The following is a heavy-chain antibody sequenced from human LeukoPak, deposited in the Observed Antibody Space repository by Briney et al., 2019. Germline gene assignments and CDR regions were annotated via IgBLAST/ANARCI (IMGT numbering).Heavy chain of an antibody. CDR1: GSSFTSYW. CDR3: ARQYSSSWYSGGHDAFDI. D-gene: IGHD6-13*01. Sequence: GASLQISCKGSGSSFTSYWIGWVRQLPGKSLEWMGIIYPGDSGTRYSPSFQGQVTISADKSISTAYLQWSSLKASDTAMYYCARQYSSSWYSGGHDAFDIWGQGTMVTVSS. V-gene: IGHV5-51*01. J-gene: IGHJ3*02. CDR2: IYPGDSGT.